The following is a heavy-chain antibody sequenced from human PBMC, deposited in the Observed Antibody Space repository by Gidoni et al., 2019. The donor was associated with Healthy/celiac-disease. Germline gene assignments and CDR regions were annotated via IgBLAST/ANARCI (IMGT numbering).Heavy chain of an antibody. CDR3: ARMRRPEYSSSLEGLDY. Sequence: QVTLRESGPALVNPTQTLTLTCTFSGFSLSTSGMCVSWIRQPPGKALEWLALIDWDDDKYYSTSLKTRLTIAKDTSKNQVVLTMTNMDPVDTATYYCARMRRPEYSSSLEGLDYWGQGTLVTVSS. D-gene: IGHD6-6*01. V-gene: IGHV2-70*01. J-gene: IGHJ4*02. CDR2: IDWDDDK. CDR1: GFSLSTSGMC.